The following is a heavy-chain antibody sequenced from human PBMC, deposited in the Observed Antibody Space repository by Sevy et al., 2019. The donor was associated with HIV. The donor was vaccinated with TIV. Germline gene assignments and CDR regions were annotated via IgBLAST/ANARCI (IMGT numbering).Heavy chain of an antibody. CDR3: ARAVEDYSDSSAWDWYFDL. D-gene: IGHD3-22*01. CDR1: GFTISGNY. V-gene: IGHV3-66*01. Sequence: GGSLRLSCAASGFTISGNYMSWVRQAPGKGLEWVSGIFSGGNTHFADSVKGRFTISRDNSKNTLSLQMNSLSAEDTAVYYCARAVEDYSDSSAWDWYFDLRGRGTLVTVSS. CDR2: IFSGGNT. J-gene: IGHJ2*01.